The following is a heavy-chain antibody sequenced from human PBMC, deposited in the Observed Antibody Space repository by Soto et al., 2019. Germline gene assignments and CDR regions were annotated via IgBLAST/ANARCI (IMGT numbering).Heavy chain of an antibody. CDR2: ISSSSSYI. CDR1: GFTFSSYA. D-gene: IGHD1-26*01. V-gene: IGHV3-21*01. CDR3: ASREGFYYYYYGMDV. J-gene: IGHJ6*02. Sequence: GGSLRLSCAASGFTFSSYAMSWVRQAPGKGLEWVSSISSSSSYIYYADSVKGRFTISRDNAKNSLYLQMNSLRAEDTAVYYYASREGFYYYYYGMDVWGQGTTVTVSS.